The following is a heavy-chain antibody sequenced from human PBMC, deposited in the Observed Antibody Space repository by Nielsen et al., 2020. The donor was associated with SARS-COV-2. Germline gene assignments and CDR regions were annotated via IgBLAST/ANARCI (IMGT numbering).Heavy chain of an antibody. D-gene: IGHD3-10*01. Sequence: SETLSLTCAVSGGSISSSNWWSWVRQPPGKGLEWIGEIYHSGSTNYNPSLKSRVTISVDKSKNQFSLKLSSVTAADTAVYYCARDNSPSGVPAVRGVIGFAFDIWGQGTMVTVSS. CDR2: IYHSGST. CDR1: GGSISSSNW. CDR3: ARDNSPSGVPAVRGVIGFAFDI. J-gene: IGHJ3*02. V-gene: IGHV4-4*02.